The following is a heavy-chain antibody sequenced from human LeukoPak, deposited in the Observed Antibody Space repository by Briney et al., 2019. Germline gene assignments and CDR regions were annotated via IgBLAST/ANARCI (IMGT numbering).Heavy chain of an antibody. CDR2: INHSGST. J-gene: IGHJ6*04. D-gene: IGHD6-19*01. CDR1: GGSFSGYY. Sequence: SETLSLTCAVYGGSFSGYYWSWIRQPPGKGLEWIGEINHSGSTNYNPSLKRRVNISVDTSKNQFSLNLSSVTAADTAVYYCARGGGYSSGWPNRNYYYGMDVWGKGTTVTVSS. CDR3: ARGGGYSSGWPNRNYYYGMDV. V-gene: IGHV4-34*01.